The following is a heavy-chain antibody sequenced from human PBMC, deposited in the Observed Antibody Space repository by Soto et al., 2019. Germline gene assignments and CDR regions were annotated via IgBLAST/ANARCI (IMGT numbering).Heavy chain of an antibody. CDR3: TTRYDYVWGSYRYTLPFDY. D-gene: IGHD3-16*02. CDR1: GFTFSNAW. J-gene: IGHJ4*02. Sequence: PGGSLRLSWAASGFTFSNAWMNWVRQAPGKGLEWVGRIKSKTDGGTTDYAAPVKGRFTISRDDSKNTLYLQMNSLKTEDTAVYYCTTRYDYVWGSYRYTLPFDYWGQGTLVTVSS. CDR2: IKSKTDGGTT. V-gene: IGHV3-15*07.